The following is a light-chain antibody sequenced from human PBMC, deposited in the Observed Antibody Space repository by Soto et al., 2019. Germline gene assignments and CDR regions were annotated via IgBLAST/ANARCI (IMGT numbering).Light chain of an antibody. V-gene: IGKV1-5*03. CDR3: QQRSNWPST. CDR1: QCISSY. Sequence: DIQMTQSPSSLSASVGDRVTITSRASQCISSYLNWYQQKPGKAPRVLIYKASSLESGVPSRFSGSGSGTEFTLTISSLQPEDFAVYYCQQRSNWPSTFGQGTRLEIK. J-gene: IGKJ5*01. CDR2: KAS.